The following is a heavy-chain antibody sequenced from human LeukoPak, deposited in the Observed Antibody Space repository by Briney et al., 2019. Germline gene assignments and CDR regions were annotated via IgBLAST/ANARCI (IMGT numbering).Heavy chain of an antibody. V-gene: IGHV3-49*03. CDR3: ANQGDMVRGVTPEFDP. CDR1: GFTFGDYA. J-gene: IGHJ5*02. D-gene: IGHD3-10*01. CDR2: IRSKAYGGTT. Sequence: PGRSLRLSCTASGFTFGDYAMSWFRQAPGKGLEWVGFIRSKAYGGTTEYAASVKGRFTISRDDSKSIAYLQMNSLRAEDTAVYYCANQGDMVRGVTPEFDPWGQGTLVTVSS.